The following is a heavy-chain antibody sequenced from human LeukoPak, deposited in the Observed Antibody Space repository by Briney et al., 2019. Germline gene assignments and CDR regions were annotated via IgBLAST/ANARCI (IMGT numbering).Heavy chain of an antibody. D-gene: IGHD3-22*01. CDR2: ISGMGVST. CDR1: GFTFSSYV. V-gene: IGHV3-23*01. Sequence: PGGSLRLSCAASGFTFSSYVMTWVRQAAGQGLEWVSAISGMGVSTYYADSVKGLFPIFRDNSRNPLYLQMDTVRAEGTALYYCAKAPGYDISGFYFDYWGQGTLVTVSS. J-gene: IGHJ4*02. CDR3: AKAPGYDISGFYFDY.